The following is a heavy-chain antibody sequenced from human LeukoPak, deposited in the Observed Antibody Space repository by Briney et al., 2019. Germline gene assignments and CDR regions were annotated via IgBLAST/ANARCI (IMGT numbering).Heavy chain of an antibody. CDR3: ARTECIDY. D-gene: IGHD1-14*01. J-gene: IGHJ4*02. CDR2: ISYDGSNK. Sequence: GGSLRLSCAASGFTFSSYAMHWVRQAPGKGLEWVAVISYDGSNKYYADSVKGRFTISRDNSKSTLYLQMNSLRAEDTAVYYCARTECIDYWGQGTLVTVSS. CDR1: GFTFSSYA. V-gene: IGHV3-30*04.